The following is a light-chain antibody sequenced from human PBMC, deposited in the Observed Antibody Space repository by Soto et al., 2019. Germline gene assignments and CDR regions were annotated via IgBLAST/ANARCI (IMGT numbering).Light chain of an antibody. J-gene: IGKJ5*01. CDR3: LQLHSYPVT. Sequence: IQLTQSPSSLSASVGDRVTITCRASQGISPYLAWYQQEPGKAPKLLIYAASTLQTGVPSRFIGSGSGTDFTLTISSLQPEDCATYYCLQLHSYPVTFGQGTRLEIK. V-gene: IGKV1-9*01. CDR2: AAS. CDR1: QGISPY.